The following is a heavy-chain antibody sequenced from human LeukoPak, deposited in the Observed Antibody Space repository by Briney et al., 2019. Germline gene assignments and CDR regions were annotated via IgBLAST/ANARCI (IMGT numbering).Heavy chain of an antibody. V-gene: IGHV4-61*02. CDR3: AREDPYSSSSGSSYYYMDV. CDR1: GDSISSGSYY. D-gene: IGHD6-6*01. J-gene: IGHJ6*03. Sequence: PSETLSLTCTVSGDSISSGSYYWSWIRQPAGKGLKWIGRIYHSGSTYYNPSLKSRVTISLDMAKSQFSLKFSSVTAADTAVYYCAREDPYSSSSGSSYYYMDVWGKGTTVTVSS. CDR2: IYHSGST.